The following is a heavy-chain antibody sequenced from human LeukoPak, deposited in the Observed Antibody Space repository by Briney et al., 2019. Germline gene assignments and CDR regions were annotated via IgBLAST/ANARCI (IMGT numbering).Heavy chain of an antibody. V-gene: IGHV3-30*04. D-gene: IGHD3-10*01. J-gene: IGHJ6*02. CDR1: GFTFSSYA. Sequence: PGGSLRLSCAASGFTFSSYAMHWVRQAPGKGLEWVAVISYDGSNKYYADSVKGRFTISRDNSKNTLYLQMNSLRAEDTAVYYCARELTMVRGVIHYYYYYGMDVWGQGTTVTVSS. CDR3: ARELTMVRGVIHYYYYYGMDV. CDR2: ISYDGSNK.